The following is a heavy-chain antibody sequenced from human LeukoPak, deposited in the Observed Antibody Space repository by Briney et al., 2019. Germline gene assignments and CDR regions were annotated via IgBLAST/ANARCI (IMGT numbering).Heavy chain of an antibody. J-gene: IGHJ4*02. V-gene: IGHV4-4*07. D-gene: IGHD6-13*01. CDR2: IYTSGST. Sequence: PSETLSLTCTVSGGSISSYYWSWIRQPAGKGLEWIGRIYTSGSTNYNPSLKSRVTMSVDTSKNQYSLKLSSVTAADTAVYYCARVYQPERYGYSSRWYYFDYWGQGTLVTASS. CDR1: GGSISSYY. CDR3: ARVYQPERYGYSSRWYYFDY.